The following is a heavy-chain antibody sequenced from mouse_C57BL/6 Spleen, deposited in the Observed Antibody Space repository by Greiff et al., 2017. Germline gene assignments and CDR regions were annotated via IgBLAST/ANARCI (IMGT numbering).Heavy chain of an antibody. V-gene: IGHV1-69*01. CDR3: ARGTTVVAGYYFDY. D-gene: IGHD1-1*01. CDR1: GYTFTSYW. CDR2: IDPSDSYT. J-gene: IGHJ2*01. Sequence: QVQLQQPGAELVMPGASVKLSCTASGYTFTSYWMHWVKQRPGQGLEWIGEIDPSDSYTNYNQKFKGKSTLTVDKSSSTAYMQLSSLTSEDSAVDYCARGTTVVAGYYFDYWGQGTTLTVSS.